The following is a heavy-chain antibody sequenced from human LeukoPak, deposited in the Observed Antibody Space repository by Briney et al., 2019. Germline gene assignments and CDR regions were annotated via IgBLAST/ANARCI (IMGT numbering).Heavy chain of an antibody. Sequence: SETLSLTCTVSGGSISNTNYYWAWIRQPPGRGLEWIGSIYYTGTTFDNPSLKSRVTLSVDTSKNQFSLRLTSVTAADTAVYYCARGQRITMVRGAIGSEYFQHWGQGTLVTVSS. CDR3: ARGQRITMVRGAIGSEYFQH. CDR1: GGSISNTNYY. J-gene: IGHJ1*01. V-gene: IGHV4-39*07. D-gene: IGHD3-10*01. CDR2: IYYTGTT.